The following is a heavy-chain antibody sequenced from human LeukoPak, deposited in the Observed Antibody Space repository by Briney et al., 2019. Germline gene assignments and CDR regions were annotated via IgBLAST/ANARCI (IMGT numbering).Heavy chain of an antibody. J-gene: IGHJ4*02. V-gene: IGHV4-30-2*01. CDR1: GGSISSGGYS. CDR3: ARGHCSSTSCYLGY. Sequence: PSETLSLTCAVSGGSISSGGYSWSWIRQPPGKGLEWIGYIYHSGSTYYNPSLKSRVTISVDRSKNQFSLKLSSVTAADTAVYYCARGHCSSTSCYLGYWGQGTLVTVSS. CDR2: IYHSGST. D-gene: IGHD2-2*01.